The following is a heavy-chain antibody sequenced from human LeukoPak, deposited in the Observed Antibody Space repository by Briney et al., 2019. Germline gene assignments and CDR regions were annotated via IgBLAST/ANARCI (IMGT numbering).Heavy chain of an antibody. D-gene: IGHD3-10*01. Sequence: PGGSLRLSCAASGFTFSSYWMSWVRQAPGKGLEWVANIKTDGNEKYYVDSVRGRFTISRDNGNNSLYLQMNSLRAEDTAVYSCARGSGLRGFDYWGQGTLVTVSS. CDR3: ARGSGLRGFDY. V-gene: IGHV3-7*01. J-gene: IGHJ4*02. CDR2: IKTDGNEK. CDR1: GFTFSSYW.